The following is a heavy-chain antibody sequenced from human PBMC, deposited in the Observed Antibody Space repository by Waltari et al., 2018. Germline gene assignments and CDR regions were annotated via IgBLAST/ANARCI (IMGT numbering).Heavy chain of an antibody. CDR1: GFTFSSYG. Sequence: QVQLVESGGGVVQPGRSLRLSCAASGFTFSSYGMHWVRQAPGKGLEWVAVIWYDGSNKYYADSVKGRFTISRDNSKNTLYLQMNSLRAEDTAVYYCAKDRFLVQGAFDYWGQGTLVTVSS. J-gene: IGHJ4*02. V-gene: IGHV3-33*06. CDR3: AKDRFLVQGAFDY. CDR2: IWYDGSNK. D-gene: IGHD6-13*01.